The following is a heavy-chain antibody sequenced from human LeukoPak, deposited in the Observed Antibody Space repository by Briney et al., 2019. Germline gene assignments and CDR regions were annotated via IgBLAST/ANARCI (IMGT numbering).Heavy chain of an antibody. CDR3: ARDLAYCGGDCYSAYDY. J-gene: IGHJ4*02. D-gene: IGHD2-21*02. Sequence: SVKVSCRASGGTFSSYAISWVRQAPGQGLEWMGGIIPIFGTANYAQKFQGRVTITADKSTSTAYMELSSLRSEDTAVYYCARDLAYCGGDCYSAYDYWGQGTLVTVSS. CDR2: IIPIFGTA. CDR1: GGTFSSYA. V-gene: IGHV1-69*06.